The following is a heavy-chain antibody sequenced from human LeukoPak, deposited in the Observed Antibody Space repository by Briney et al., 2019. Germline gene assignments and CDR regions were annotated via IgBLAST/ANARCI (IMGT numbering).Heavy chain of an antibody. CDR1: GLTFRDFD. Sequence: GGSLRLSCTASGLTFRDFDMSWVRQAPGKGLEWVSTISGSGSATYYADSVKGRFTISRDNSKNTLYLQMNSLRAEDTAVYYCARAMVRGHPPQDPWGQGTLVTVSS. J-gene: IGHJ5*02. D-gene: IGHD3-10*01. CDR2: ISGSGSAT. V-gene: IGHV3-23*01. CDR3: ARAMVRGHPPQDP.